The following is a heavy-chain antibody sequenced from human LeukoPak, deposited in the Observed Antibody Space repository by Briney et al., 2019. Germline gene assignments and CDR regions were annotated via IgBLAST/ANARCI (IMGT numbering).Heavy chain of an antibody. CDR1: GYTFTSYY. Sequence: ASVKVSCKASGYTFTSYYMHWVRQAPGQGLEWMGIINPSGGSTSCAQKFQGRVTMTRDMSTSTVYMELSSLRSEDTAVYYCARDSRIAAAGYWGQGTLVTVSS. J-gene: IGHJ4*02. CDR2: INPSGGST. V-gene: IGHV1-46*01. D-gene: IGHD6-13*01. CDR3: ARDSRIAAAGY.